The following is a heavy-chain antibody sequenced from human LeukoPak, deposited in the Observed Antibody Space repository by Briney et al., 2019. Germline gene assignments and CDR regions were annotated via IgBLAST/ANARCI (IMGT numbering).Heavy chain of an antibody. J-gene: IGHJ4*02. CDR2: IYYSGST. V-gene: IGHV4-39*07. D-gene: IGHD2-15*01. CDR3: ARERQWGANCSGGSCYSDY. CDR1: GGSISSSSYY. Sequence: PSETLSLTCSVSGGSISSSSYYWGWIRQPPGKGLEWISSIYYSGSTYYNPSLKSRVTISVDTSKNQFSLKLSSVTAADTAVYYCARERQWGANCSGGSCYSDYWGQGTLVTVSS.